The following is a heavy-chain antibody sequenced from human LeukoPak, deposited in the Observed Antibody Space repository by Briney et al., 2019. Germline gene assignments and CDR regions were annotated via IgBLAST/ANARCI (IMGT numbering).Heavy chain of an antibody. D-gene: IGHD3-22*01. CDR1: GGSISSSSYY. CDR3: ARLVYDSRGYYFDY. Sequence: SETLSLTCTVSGGSISSSSYYWGWIRQPPGKGLEWIGSIYYSGSTYYNPSLKSRVTISIDTSKNQFSLKLSSVTAADTAVYHCARLVYDSRGYYFDYWGQGTLVTVSS. J-gene: IGHJ4*02. CDR2: IYYSGST. V-gene: IGHV4-39*07.